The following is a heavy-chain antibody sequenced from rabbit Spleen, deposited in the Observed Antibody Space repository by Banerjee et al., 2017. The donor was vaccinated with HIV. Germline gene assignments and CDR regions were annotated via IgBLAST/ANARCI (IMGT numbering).Heavy chain of an antibody. CDR3: ARNGAGSNFAFKL. CDR2: IYAGGRGTT. D-gene: IGHD4-2*01. CDR1: GIDFSSVYY. V-gene: IGHV1S40*01. Sequence: QSLEESGGDLVKPGASLTLTCTASGIDFSSVYYMCWVRQAPGKGLEWIACIYAGGRGTTYYANWAKGRSTISKTSSTTVTLQMTSLTAADTATYFCARNGAGSNFAFKLWGQGTLVTVS. J-gene: IGHJ4*01.